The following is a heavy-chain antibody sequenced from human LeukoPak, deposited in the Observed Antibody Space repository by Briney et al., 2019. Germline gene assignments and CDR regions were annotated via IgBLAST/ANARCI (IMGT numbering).Heavy chain of an antibody. Sequence: ASVTVSCKASGYTFTSYYIHWVRQAPGRGLEGMGWINPDSGGTNYAQQFQGRVTITRDTSISTVYMDLSRLRSDDTAMYYCVREARAGNWFDPWGQGTLVSVSS. CDR3: VREARAGNWFDP. V-gene: IGHV1-2*02. CDR1: GYTFTSYY. CDR2: INPDSGGT. J-gene: IGHJ5*02.